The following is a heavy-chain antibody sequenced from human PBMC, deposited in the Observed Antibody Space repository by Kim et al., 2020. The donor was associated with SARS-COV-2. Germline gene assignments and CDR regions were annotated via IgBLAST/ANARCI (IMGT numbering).Heavy chain of an antibody. Sequence: GGSLRLSCVASGFTFSSYWMHWVRQAPGKGLEWVSRVNSDGSSTSYADSVKGRFTISRDNARNTLYLQMNSLRAEDTAVYYCASLSTVYAWYKFEYWGQG. V-gene: IGHV3-74*01. CDR2: VNSDGSST. J-gene: IGHJ4*02. CDR3: ASLSTVYAWYKFEY. CDR1: GFTFSSYW. D-gene: IGHD1-1*01.